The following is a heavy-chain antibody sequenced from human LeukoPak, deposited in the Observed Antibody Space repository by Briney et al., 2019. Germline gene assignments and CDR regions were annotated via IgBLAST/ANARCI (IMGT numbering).Heavy chain of an antibody. CDR1: GYTFTGYY. J-gene: IGHJ6*03. CDR3: ARSYGDYGNYYYYMDV. V-gene: IGHV1-2*06. Sequence: ASVKVSCKASGYTFTGYYMHWVRQAPGKGLEWVGLINPKSGGTNYAQKFQGRVTMTRDTSISTAYMELSRLRSDDTAVYCCARSYGDYGNYYYYMDVWGKGTTVTVSS. D-gene: IGHD4-17*01. CDR2: INPKSGGT.